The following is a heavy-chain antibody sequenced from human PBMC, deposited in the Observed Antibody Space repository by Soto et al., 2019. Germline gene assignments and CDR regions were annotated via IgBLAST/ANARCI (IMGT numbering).Heavy chain of an antibody. V-gene: IGHV3-15*01. D-gene: IGHD3-22*01. CDR2: IKSKTDGGTT. J-gene: IGHJ4*02. CDR1: GFTFSNAW. Sequence: GSLRLSCAASGFTFSNAWMSWVRKAKGKGLEWVGRIKSKTDGGTTDYAAPVKGRFTISRDDSKNTLYLQMNSLKTEDTAVYYCPNLQMIYYDSSGYYYFDYWGQGTLVTVSS. CDR3: PNLQMIYYDSSGYYYFDY.